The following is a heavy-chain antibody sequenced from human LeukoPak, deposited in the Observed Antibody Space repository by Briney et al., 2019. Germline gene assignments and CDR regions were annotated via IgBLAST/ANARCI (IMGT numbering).Heavy chain of an antibody. J-gene: IGHJ4*02. CDR3: ARGGYYGSGRYYFDS. V-gene: IGHV3-74*01. CDR1: EFTFSSYA. Sequence: PGGSLRLSCAASEFTFSSYAISWVRQAPGKGLVWVSRIKSDGSNTNYADSVKGRFTISRDNAKNTLHLQMNSLRAEDTAVYYCARGGYYGSGRYYFDSWGQGTLVTVSS. D-gene: IGHD3-3*01. CDR2: IKSDGSNT.